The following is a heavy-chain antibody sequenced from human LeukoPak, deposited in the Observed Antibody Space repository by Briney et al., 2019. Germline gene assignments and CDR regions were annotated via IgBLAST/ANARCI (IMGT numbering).Heavy chain of an antibody. Sequence: PGGSLRLSCAASGFTFSSYWMSWVRQAPGKGLEWVANIKQDGSDKYYVDSVKGRFTISRDNAKNSLYLQMNSLRAEDTAVYYCARDHHHRLWDDYYYMDVWGKGTTVTISS. CDR2: IKQDGSDK. V-gene: IGHV3-7*01. J-gene: IGHJ6*03. CDR1: GFTFSSYW. D-gene: IGHD3-16*02. CDR3: ARDHHHRLWDDYYYMDV.